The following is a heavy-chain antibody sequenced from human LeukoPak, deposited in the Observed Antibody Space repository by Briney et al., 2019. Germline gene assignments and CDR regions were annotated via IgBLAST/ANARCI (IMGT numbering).Heavy chain of an antibody. J-gene: IGHJ4*02. CDR3: ARDNRSSGFYYDFWSGYYPGYYFDY. D-gene: IGHD3-3*01. CDR2: ISAYNGNT. Sequence: ASVKVSCKASGYTFTSYGISWVRQAPGQGLEWMGWISAYNGNTNYAQKLQGRVTMTTDTSTSTAYMELRSLRSDDTAVYYCARDNRSSGFYYDFWSGYYPGYYFDYWGQGTLVTVSS. CDR1: GYTFTSYG. V-gene: IGHV1-18*01.